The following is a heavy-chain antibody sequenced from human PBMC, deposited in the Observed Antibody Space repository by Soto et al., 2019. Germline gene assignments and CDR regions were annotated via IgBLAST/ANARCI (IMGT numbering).Heavy chain of an antibody. CDR2: IWYDGSNK. V-gene: IGHV3-33*01. D-gene: IGHD2-15*01. CDR3: ARVLRDIVAVVAVTSNYYGMDG. CDR1: GVTLSSYG. J-gene: IGHJ6*02. Sequence: GGSLRLSCAASGVTLSSYGMQWDRQAPGKGLEWVAVIWYDGSNKYYADSVKGRFTISRDNSKNTLYLQMNSLRAEDTAVYYCARVLRDIVAVVAVTSNYYGMDGWGQGTTVTVS.